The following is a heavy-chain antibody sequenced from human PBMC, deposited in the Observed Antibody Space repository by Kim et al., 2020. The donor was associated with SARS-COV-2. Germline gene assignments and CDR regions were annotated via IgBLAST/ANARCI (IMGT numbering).Heavy chain of an antibody. CDR3: ARLAYSSGLDY. CDR2: T. J-gene: IGHJ4*02. V-gene: IGHV4-59*08. Sequence: TSYTPTLKIRLTTSLDMSKNQFSLRLSSVTAADTAVYYCARLAYSSGLDYWGQGNLVTVSS. D-gene: IGHD6-19*01.